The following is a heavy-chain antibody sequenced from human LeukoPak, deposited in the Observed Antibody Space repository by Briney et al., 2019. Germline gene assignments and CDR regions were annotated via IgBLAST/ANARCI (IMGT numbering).Heavy chain of an antibody. CDR3: ASSGSGSRRDLDY. J-gene: IGHJ4*02. Sequence: PSETLSLTCTVSGGSISSYYWSWIRQPPGKGLEWIGYIYDSGSTNYNPSLKSRVTISLDKSKNQFSLKMGSVTAADTAVYYCASSGSGSRRDLDYWGQGTLVTVSS. D-gene: IGHD3-10*01. CDR2: IYDSGST. V-gene: IGHV4-59*12. CDR1: GGSISSYY.